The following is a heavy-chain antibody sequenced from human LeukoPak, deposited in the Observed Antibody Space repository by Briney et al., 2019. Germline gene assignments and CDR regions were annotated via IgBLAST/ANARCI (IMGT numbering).Heavy chain of an antibody. CDR3: ARDYDFYGMDV. V-gene: IGHV1-69*13. D-gene: IGHD3-3*01. Sequence: ASVKVSCKASGYTFTSYGISWVRQAPGQGLEWMGGIIPIFGTANYAQKFQGRVTITADESTSTAYMELSSLRSEDTAVYYCARDYDFYGMDVWGQGTTVTVSS. CDR2: IIPIFGTA. J-gene: IGHJ6*02. CDR1: GYTFTSYG.